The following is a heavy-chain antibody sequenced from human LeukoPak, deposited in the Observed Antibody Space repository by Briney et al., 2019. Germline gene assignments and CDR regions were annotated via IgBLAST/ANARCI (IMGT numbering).Heavy chain of an antibody. Sequence: GGSLRLSCAASGFTFSSYAMSWVRQAPGKGLEWVSAISGSGGSTYYADSVKGRFTISRDNSKNTLYLQMNSLRAEDTAVYYCAKDVRAVTMIANEDWFDPWGQGTLVTVSS. D-gene: IGHD3-22*01. CDR1: GFTFSSYA. V-gene: IGHV3-23*01. CDR2: ISGSGGST. CDR3: AKDVRAVTMIANEDWFDP. J-gene: IGHJ5*02.